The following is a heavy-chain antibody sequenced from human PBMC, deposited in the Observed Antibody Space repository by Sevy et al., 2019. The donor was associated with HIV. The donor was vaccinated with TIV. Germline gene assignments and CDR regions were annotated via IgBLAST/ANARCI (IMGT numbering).Heavy chain of an antibody. CDR1: GGTFSSYA. CDR3: ARVLSSSSGWYPDY. J-gene: IGHJ4*02. D-gene: IGHD6-19*01. CDR2: IIPIFGTA. Sequence: ASVKVSCKASGGTFSSYAISWVRQAPGQGLEWMGGIIPIFGTANYAQKFQGRVTITADESTSTAYMELSSLRSEDTAMYYCARVLSSSSGWYPDYWGQGTLVTVSS. V-gene: IGHV1-69*13.